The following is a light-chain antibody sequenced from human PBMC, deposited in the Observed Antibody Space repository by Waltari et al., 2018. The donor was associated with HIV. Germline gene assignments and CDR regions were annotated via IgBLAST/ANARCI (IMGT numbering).Light chain of an antibody. V-gene: IGLV2-8*01. J-gene: IGLJ2*01. CDR2: DVT. CDR3: ASHAGSKDV. CDR1: SSDIGAYNY. Sequence: QSALTQPPSASGSPGQSVTISCTGTSSDIGAYNYVAWYQQYPGKAPKLMFYDVTKRPAGGPDRFSGSKSGNTAALTVSGLQAEDEADYYCASHAGSKDVFGGGTKLTVL.